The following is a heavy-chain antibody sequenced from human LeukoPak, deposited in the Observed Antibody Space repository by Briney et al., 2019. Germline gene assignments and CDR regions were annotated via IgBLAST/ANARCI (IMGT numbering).Heavy chain of an antibody. CDR3: ARHLYYYDSSGYGWFDP. CDR1: GGSISSYY. J-gene: IGHJ5*02. D-gene: IGHD3-22*01. V-gene: IGHV4-59*08. Sequence: SETLSLTCTVSGGSISSYYWSWIRQPPGKGLEWIGYIYYSGSTNYNPSLKSRVTISVDTSKNRFSLKLSSVTAADTAVYYCARHLYYYDSSGYGWFDPWGQGTLVTVSS. CDR2: IYYSGST.